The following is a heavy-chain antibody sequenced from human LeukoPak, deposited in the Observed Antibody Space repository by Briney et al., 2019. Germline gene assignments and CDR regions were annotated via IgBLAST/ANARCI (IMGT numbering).Heavy chain of an antibody. D-gene: IGHD1-26*01. V-gene: IGHV3-53*01. CDR1: GFTVSSNY. CDR2: IYSGGSS. CDR3: ARESGNYGLDY. J-gene: IGHJ4*02. Sequence: GGSLSLSCAASGFTVSSNYMSWVRQAPGQGLEWVSVIYSGGSSYYAVSVKGRFTISRDNSKNTLHLQMNSLRAEDTAVYFCARESGNYGLDYWGQGTLVTVSS.